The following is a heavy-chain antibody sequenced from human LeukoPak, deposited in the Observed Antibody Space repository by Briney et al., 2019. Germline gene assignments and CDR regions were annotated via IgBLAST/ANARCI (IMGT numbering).Heavy chain of an antibody. V-gene: IGHV4-4*02. D-gene: IGHD6-13*01. CDR3: AINLHNGSHGYSSSWYPAHKTNFGAFDI. CDR1: SEDSSSSNW. Sequence: SGTLSLTCDVSSEDSSSSNWWSCLRQPPGKGLEWIGEIYHSGSTNYNPSLKSRVTISVDKSKNQFSLKLSSVTAADTAVYYCAINLHNGSHGYSSSWYPAHKTNFGAFDIWGQGTMVTVSS. CDR2: IYHSGST. J-gene: IGHJ3*02.